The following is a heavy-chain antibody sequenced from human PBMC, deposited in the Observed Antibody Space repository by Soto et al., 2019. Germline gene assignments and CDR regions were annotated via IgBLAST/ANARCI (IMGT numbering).Heavy chain of an antibody. J-gene: IGHJ4*02. V-gene: IGHV4-34*01. D-gene: IGHD2-15*01. CDR2: INHSGST. Sequence: QVQLQQWGAGLLKPSETLSLTCAVYGGSFSGYYWSWIRQPPGKGLEWIGEINHSGSTNYNPSLKGWGTISIDPSQDQFSLELSSWAAADTGGYFWGGRGPPAGPYWRGFHYWGQGTLVTVSS. CDR3: GGRGPPAGPYWRGFHY. CDR1: GGSFSGYY.